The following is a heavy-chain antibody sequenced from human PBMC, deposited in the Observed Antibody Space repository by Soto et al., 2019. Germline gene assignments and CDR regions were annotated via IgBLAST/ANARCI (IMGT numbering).Heavy chain of an antibody. CDR1: GFSLSNAGLG. Sequence: QVTVKESGPVLVKPTETLTLTCTVSGFSLSNAGLGVSWIRQPPGKALDGLAHIFSNDEKSYSTSLKSRLTISKDTSNSQVVLTMTNMDPVDTATYYCASTYSTSWSGFALWGQGTLVTVSS. CDR2: IFSNDEK. J-gene: IGHJ5*02. D-gene: IGHD6-13*01. CDR3: ASTYSTSWSGFAL. V-gene: IGHV2-26*04.